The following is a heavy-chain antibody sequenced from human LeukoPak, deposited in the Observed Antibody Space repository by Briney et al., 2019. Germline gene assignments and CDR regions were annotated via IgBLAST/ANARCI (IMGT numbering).Heavy chain of an antibody. D-gene: IGHD2/OR15-2a*01. V-gene: IGHV1-24*01. CDR1: GGTFSSYA. CDR2: FDPEDGET. CDR3: ATTLYYYGMDV. Sequence: ASVKVSCTASGGTFSSYAISWVRQAPGKGLEWMGGFDPEDGETIYAQKFQGRVTMTEDTSTDTAYMELSSLRSEDTAVYYCATTLYYYGMDVWGQGTTVTVSS. J-gene: IGHJ6*02.